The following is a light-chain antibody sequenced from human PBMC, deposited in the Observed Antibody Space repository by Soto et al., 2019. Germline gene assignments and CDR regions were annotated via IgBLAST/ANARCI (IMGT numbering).Light chain of an antibody. V-gene: IGKV1-39*01. CDR1: QSIRSY. J-gene: IGKJ2*01. Sequence: DIQMTQSPSSLSASVGDRVTITCRASQSIRSYLNWYHQKPGKTPQLLSYAASNLQCGAPSRYTGSGSGTHFTLTILSLKPEDLATYYSQQSYSNPYTFDQGTQLEIK. CDR2: AAS. CDR3: QQSYSNPYT.